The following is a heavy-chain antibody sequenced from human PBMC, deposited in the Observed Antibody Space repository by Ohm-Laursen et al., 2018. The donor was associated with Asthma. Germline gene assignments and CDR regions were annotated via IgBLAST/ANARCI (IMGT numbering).Heavy chain of an antibody. V-gene: IGHV3-30-3*01. CDR2: ISYDGSNK. D-gene: IGHD3-9*01. CDR1: GFTFSSYA. Sequence: SLRLSCAASGFTFSSYAMHWVRQAPGKGLEWVAVISYDGSNKYYADSVKGRFTISRDNSKNTLYLQMNSLRAEDTAVYYCARDGVRYFDRGYFDYWGQGTQVTVSS. CDR3: ARDGVRYFDRGYFDY. J-gene: IGHJ4*02.